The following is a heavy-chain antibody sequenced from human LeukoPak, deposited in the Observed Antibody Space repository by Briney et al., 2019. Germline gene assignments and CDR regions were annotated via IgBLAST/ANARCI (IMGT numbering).Heavy chain of an antibody. CDR3: AKATDDYSRRGFDY. Sequence: HPGGSLRLSCAASGFTVSSNYMSWVRQAPGKGLEWVSSISASGDGSYYADSVKGRFTISRDNSKNTLFLQMNSLRAEDTAVYYCAKATDDYSRRGFDYWGQGTLVTVSS. V-gene: IGHV3-23*01. D-gene: IGHD4-11*01. CDR1: GFTVSSNY. J-gene: IGHJ4*02. CDR2: ISASGDGS.